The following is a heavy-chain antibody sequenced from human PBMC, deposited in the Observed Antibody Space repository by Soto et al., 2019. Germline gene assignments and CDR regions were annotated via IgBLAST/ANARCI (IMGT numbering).Heavy chain of an antibody. Sequence: QVQLVESGGGVVQPGTSLRPSCAASGFSFSSYDIHWVRQAPGKGLEWVAVIWYDGSNKYYADSVKGRFIISRDNSKNTLYLQMNSLRADDTAVYYCARGYSSSRDLGYWGQGTLVTVSS. CDR1: GFSFSSYD. D-gene: IGHD6-13*01. V-gene: IGHV3-33*01. J-gene: IGHJ4*02. CDR2: IWYDGSNK. CDR3: ARGYSSSRDLGY.